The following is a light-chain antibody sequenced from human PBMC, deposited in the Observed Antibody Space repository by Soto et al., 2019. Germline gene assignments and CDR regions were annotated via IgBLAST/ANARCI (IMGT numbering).Light chain of an antibody. CDR3: CSYAGSVAYV. CDR2: GVT. J-gene: IGLJ1*01. V-gene: IGLV2-23*02. CDR1: SSDVGSYNL. Sequence: QSALTQPASVSGSPGQSITISCTGTSSDVGSYNLVSWYQQHPGKAPKLMIYGVTKRPSGVSNRFSGSKSGNTASLTISGLQAEDEADYYCCSYAGSVAYVFGTGTKVTVL.